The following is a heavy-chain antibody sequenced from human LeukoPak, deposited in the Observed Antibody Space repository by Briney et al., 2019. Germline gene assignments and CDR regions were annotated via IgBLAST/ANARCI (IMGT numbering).Heavy chain of an antibody. J-gene: IGHJ4*02. CDR1: GFTFSSYP. CDR3: ARDSASCDECGSSSWQDY. D-gene: IGHD6-13*01. CDR2: ISHDGSNK. Sequence: PGRSLRLSCAASGFTFSSYPMHWVRQAPGKGLEWVAVISHDGSNKYYADSVKGRLTISRDNSKSTLYLQMNSLRAEDTAVYYCARDSASCDECGSSSWQDYWGQGTLVTVSS. V-gene: IGHV3-30*04.